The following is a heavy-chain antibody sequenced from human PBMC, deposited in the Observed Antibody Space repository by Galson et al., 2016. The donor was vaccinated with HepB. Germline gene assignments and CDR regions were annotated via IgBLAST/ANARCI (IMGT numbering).Heavy chain of an antibody. J-gene: IGHJ4*02. CDR3: AKSGFFGELDR. D-gene: IGHD3-10*01. V-gene: IGHV3-23*01. CDR1: GFTFSNYA. Sequence: SLRLSCAASGFTFSNYAMSWVRQATGKGLEWVAAMSGSGGRTSYEDSVRGRFTISRDNSKNTLFLRMNSVGVEDTAVYFCAKSGFFGELDRWGQGTGVVASS. CDR2: MSGSGGRT.